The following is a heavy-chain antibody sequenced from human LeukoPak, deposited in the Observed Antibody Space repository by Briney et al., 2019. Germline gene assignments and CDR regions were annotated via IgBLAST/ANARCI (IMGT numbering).Heavy chain of an antibody. Sequence: GASVTVSCKASGGTFSSYAISWVRQAPGQGLEWMGGIIPIFGTANYAQKFQGRVTITADESTSTAYMELSSLRSEDTAVYYCARGRYYYYYGMDVWGQGTTVTVSS. CDR2: IIPIFGTA. V-gene: IGHV1-69*13. J-gene: IGHJ6*02. CDR3: ARGRYYYYYGMDV. CDR1: GGTFSSYA.